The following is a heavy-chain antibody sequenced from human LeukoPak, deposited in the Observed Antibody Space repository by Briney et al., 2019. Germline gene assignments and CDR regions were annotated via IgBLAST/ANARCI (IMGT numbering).Heavy chain of an antibody. CDR2: ISSSSSYI. D-gene: IGHD3-10*01. CDR3: ARGRSGSLYNWFDP. CDR1: GFTFSSYS. Sequence: PGGSQRLSCAASGFTFSSYSMNWVRQAPGKGLEWVSSISSSSSYIYYADSVKGRFTISRDNAKNSLYLQMNSLRAEDTAVYYCARGRSGSLYNWFDPWGQGTLVTVSS. V-gene: IGHV3-21*01. J-gene: IGHJ5*02.